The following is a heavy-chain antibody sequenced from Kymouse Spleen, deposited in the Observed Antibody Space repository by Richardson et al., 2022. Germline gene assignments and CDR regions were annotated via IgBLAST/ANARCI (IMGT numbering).Heavy chain of an antibody. CDR1: GGSISSSSYY. V-gene: IGHV4-39*01. CDR2: IYYSGST. D-gene: IGHD3-10*01. CDR3: ATPITMVRGRDYYYYGMDV. J-gene: IGHJ6*02. Sequence: QLQLQESGPGLVKPSETLSLTCTVSGGSISSSSYYWGWIRQPPGKGLEWIGSIYYSGSTYYNPSLKSRVTISVDTSKNQFSLKLSSVTAADTAVYYCATPITMVRGRDYYYYGMDVWGQGTTVTVSS.